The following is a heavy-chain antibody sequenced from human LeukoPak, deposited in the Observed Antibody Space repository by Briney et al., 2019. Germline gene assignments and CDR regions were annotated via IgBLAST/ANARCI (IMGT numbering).Heavy chain of an antibody. CDR1: GGTFSSYA. CDR3: ARDPGSANDFWSGYFDY. Sequence: SVKVSCKASGGTFSSYAISWVRQAPGQGLEWMGGIIPIFGTANYAQKFQGRVMITADESTSTAYMELSSLRSEGTAVYYCARDPGSANDFWSGYFDYWGQGTLVTVSS. J-gene: IGHJ4*02. D-gene: IGHD3-3*01. CDR2: IIPIFGTA. V-gene: IGHV1-69*13.